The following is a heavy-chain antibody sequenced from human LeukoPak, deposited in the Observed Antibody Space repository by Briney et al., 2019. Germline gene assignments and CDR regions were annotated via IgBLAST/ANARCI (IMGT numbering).Heavy chain of an antibody. D-gene: IGHD3-22*01. V-gene: IGHV3-7*01. CDR1: GFTFNNYW. Sequence: PGGSLRLSCAASGFTFNNYWLTWVRQAPGKGLEWVAKISQDGSEKYYVDSVKGRFTISRDSGKNSLYLQMNSLRVEDTAVYYCARAVGSSGCDYWGQGTLATVSS. CDR2: ISQDGSEK. CDR3: ARAVGSSGCDY. J-gene: IGHJ4*02.